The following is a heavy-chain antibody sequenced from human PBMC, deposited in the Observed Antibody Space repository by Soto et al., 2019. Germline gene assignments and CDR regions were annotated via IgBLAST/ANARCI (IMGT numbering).Heavy chain of an antibody. CDR1: GYTFTNYA. J-gene: IGHJ4*02. V-gene: IGHV1-18*01. CDR3: ARDLAAAGPFDY. D-gene: IGHD6-13*01. CDR2: ISAYNGNT. Sequence: QVQLVQSGAEVKKPGASVKVSCKASGYTFTNYAFSWVRQAPGQGLEWMGWISAYNGNTNYPQKLQGRVTMTTDTSTSTAYVELRSPRADATAVYYCARDLAAAGPFDYWGQGTLVTVSS.